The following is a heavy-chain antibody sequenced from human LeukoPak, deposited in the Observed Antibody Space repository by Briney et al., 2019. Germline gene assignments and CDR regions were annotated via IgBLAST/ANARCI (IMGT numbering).Heavy chain of an antibody. Sequence: SETLSLTCTVSGGSISNSSYYWGWIRQPPGKGLEWIVSMYYTASTYYNPSLKSRATISVDTSKNQFSLKLSSVPAADTAVYYCARHGRMGTINPSYWGQGTLVTVSS. CDR2: MYYTAST. CDR1: GGSISNSSYY. J-gene: IGHJ4*02. CDR3: ARHGRMGTINPSY. V-gene: IGHV4-39*01. D-gene: IGHD5-24*01.